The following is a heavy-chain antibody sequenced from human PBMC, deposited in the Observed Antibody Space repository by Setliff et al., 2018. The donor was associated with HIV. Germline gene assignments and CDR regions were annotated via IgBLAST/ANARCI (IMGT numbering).Heavy chain of an antibody. CDR3: AKDEKFPDDIFDI. CDR2: ITGSSDRT. D-gene: IGHD3-22*01. Sequence: SLRLSCSTSGFTFDTYAMSWVRQAPGKGLEWVSAITGSSDRTWYIDSVKGRFTISRDNSKKMLYLQMNNVRAEDTALYYCAKDEKFPDDIFDIWGQGTMVTVSS. V-gene: IGHV3-23*01. CDR1: GFTFDTYA. J-gene: IGHJ3*02.